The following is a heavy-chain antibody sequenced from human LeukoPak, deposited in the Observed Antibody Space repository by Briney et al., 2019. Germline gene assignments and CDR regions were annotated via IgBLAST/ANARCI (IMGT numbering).Heavy chain of an antibody. Sequence: SETLSLTCAVYGVSFSGHSWTWVRQPPGKGLEWIGEINYSGDTNYNPSLKSRVTLSVDTSKNQFSLKLNSVTAADTAVYYCARARGEVTIDYWGQGTLVTVSS. CDR3: ARARGEVTIDY. CDR1: GVSFSGHS. V-gene: IGHV4-34*01. J-gene: IGHJ4*02. CDR2: INYSGDT. D-gene: IGHD4-17*01.